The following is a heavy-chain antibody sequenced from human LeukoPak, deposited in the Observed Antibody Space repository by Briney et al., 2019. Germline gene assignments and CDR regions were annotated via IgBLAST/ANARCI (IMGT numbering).Heavy chain of an antibody. Sequence: GGSLKLSCAASGFTFSGYWMHWVRQAPGKGLVWVSRINSDGSSTSYADSVKGRFTISRDNAKNTLYLQMNSLRAEDTAVYYWAGNCSYTRCISYNHWGQGTLVTVSS. D-gene: IGHD2-2*01. CDR2: INSDGSST. V-gene: IGHV3-74*01. CDR1: GFTFSGYW. CDR3: AGNCSYTRCISYNH. J-gene: IGHJ1*01.